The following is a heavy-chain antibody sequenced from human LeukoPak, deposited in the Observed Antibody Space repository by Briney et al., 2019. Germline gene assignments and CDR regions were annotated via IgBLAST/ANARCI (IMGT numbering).Heavy chain of an antibody. D-gene: IGHD1-26*01. CDR2: IIPIFGTA. J-gene: IGHJ4*02. CDR3: ARERDSGSLGFDY. V-gene: IGHV1-69*05. Sequence: SVKVSCKASGGTFSSYAISWVRQAPGQGLEWMGGIIPIFGTANYAQKFQGRVTITTDESTSTAYMELGSLRSEDTAVYYCARERDSGSLGFDYWGQGTLVTVSS. CDR1: GGTFSSYA.